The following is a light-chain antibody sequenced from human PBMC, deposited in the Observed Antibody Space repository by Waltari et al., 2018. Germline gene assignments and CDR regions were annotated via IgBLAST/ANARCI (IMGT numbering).Light chain of an antibody. CDR1: SSDVGAYNY. Sequence: QSALTQPASVSGSPGQSITISCTGTSSDVGAYNYASWYQQHPGKAPKPIIYEVSNRPSGISNRFSGSKSGNTASLTISGLQAEDEADYYCSSYTGSNTLVFGGGTKLTVL. V-gene: IGLV2-14*01. CDR2: EVS. J-gene: IGLJ2*01. CDR3: SSYTGSNTLV.